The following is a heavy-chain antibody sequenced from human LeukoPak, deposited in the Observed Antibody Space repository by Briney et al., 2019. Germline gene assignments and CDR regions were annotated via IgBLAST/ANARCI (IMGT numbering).Heavy chain of an antibody. Sequence: PGGSLRLSCAASGFTFSNYAMSWVRQAPGEGLEWVSAISGGSGSTYYADSVKGRFTISRDNSKNTLYLQMNSLRAEDTAVYYCAKDRGGSSWYDYYFDYWGQGTLVTVSS. V-gene: IGHV3-23*01. J-gene: IGHJ4*02. CDR3: AKDRGGSSWYDYYFDY. D-gene: IGHD6-13*01. CDR2: ISGGSGST. CDR1: GFTFSNYA.